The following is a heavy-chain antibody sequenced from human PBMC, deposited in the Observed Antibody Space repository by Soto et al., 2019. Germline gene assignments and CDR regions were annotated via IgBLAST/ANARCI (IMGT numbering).Heavy chain of an antibody. CDR3: ARAAGIRTGDFDI. J-gene: IGHJ3*02. V-gene: IGHV4-59*01. CDR2: IYYSGST. Sequence: TSETLSLTCTVSGGSISSYYWSWIRQPPGKGLEWIGYIYYSGSTNYNPSLKSRVTISVDTSKNQFSLKLSSVTAADTAVYYCARAAGIRTGDFDIWGQGTMVTVS. CDR1: GGSISSYY. D-gene: IGHD3-10*01.